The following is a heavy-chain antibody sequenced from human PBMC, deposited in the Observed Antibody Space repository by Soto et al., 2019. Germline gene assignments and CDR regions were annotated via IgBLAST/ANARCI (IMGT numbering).Heavy chain of an antibody. D-gene: IGHD1-1*01. CDR1: GFTFSSYA. Sequence: PGGSLRLSCAASGFTFSSYAMSWVRQAPGKGLEWVSAISGSGGSTYYADSVKGRFTISRDNSKNTLYLQMNSLRAEDTAVYYCAKTWNDPYYYYGMDVWGQGTMVTVSS. V-gene: IGHV3-23*01. CDR2: ISGSGGST. CDR3: AKTWNDPYYYYGMDV. J-gene: IGHJ6*02.